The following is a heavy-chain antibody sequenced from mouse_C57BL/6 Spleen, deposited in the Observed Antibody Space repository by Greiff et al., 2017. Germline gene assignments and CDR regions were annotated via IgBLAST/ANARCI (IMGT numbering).Heavy chain of an antibody. CDR3: ARSRGKEYYFDY. V-gene: IGHV1-55*01. CDR1: GYTFTSYW. Sequence: VQLQQPGAELVKPGASVKMSCKASGYTFTSYWITWVKQRPGQGLEWIGDIYPGSGSTNYNEKFKSKATLTVDTSSSTAYMQRSSLTSEDSAVYYRARSRGKEYYFDYWGQGTTLTVSA. J-gene: IGHJ2*01. CDR2: IYPGSGST.